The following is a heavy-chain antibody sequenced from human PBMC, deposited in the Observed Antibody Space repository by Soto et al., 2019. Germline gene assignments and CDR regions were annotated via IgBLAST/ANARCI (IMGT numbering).Heavy chain of an antibody. D-gene: IGHD3-9*01. CDR2: IYYSGST. J-gene: IGHJ4*02. V-gene: IGHV4-31*03. CDR1: GGSISSGGYY. CDR3: ARDPFPLRYFDWPPL. Sequence: PSETRSLTCTVSGGSISSGGYYWIWIRQHPGKVLEWIGYIYYSGSTYYNPSLKSRVTISVDTSKNQFSLKLSSVTAADTAVYYCARDPFPLRYFDWPPLWGQGTLVTVSS.